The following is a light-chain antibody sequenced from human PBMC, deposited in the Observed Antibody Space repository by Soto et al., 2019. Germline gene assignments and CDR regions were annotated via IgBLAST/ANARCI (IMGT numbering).Light chain of an antibody. CDR2: EAA. CDR1: SDDIGANNY. Sequence: QSALTQPASVSGSPGQSITISCTGTSDDIGANNYVSWYQHHPGKAPKILIYEAANRPSGISHRFSGSKSGNTASLTISGLQAEDEADYFCTSYTGPSTLVFGGGTKLTVL. V-gene: IGLV2-14*01. CDR3: TSYTGPSTLV. J-gene: IGLJ2*01.